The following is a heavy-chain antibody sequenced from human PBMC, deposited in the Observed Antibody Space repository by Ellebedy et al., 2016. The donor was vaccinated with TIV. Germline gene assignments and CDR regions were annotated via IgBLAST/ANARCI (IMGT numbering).Heavy chain of an antibody. V-gene: IGHV3-30*01. Sequence: GGSLRLSCAASGFTFSNYAMHWVRQAPGKGLEWVAVISYDGSNKYYADSVKGRFTISRDNSKNTLYLQMNSLRAEDTAVYYCAREGGYSYGISPPYYYGMDVWGQGTTVTVSS. CDR2: ISYDGSNK. CDR3: AREGGYSYGISPPYYYGMDV. D-gene: IGHD5-18*01. CDR1: GFTFSNYA. J-gene: IGHJ6*02.